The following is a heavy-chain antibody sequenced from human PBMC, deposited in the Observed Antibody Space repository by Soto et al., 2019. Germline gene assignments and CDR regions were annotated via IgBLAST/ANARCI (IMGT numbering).Heavy chain of an antibody. CDR1: GFTFSYYW. CDR3: ARGDRGAFDL. Sequence: VQLVESGGGLVRPGGSLRLSCAASGFTFSYYWMHWVRQAPGKGLVWVSRIHSDGSSTTYADFVKGRSTSSRDNAMNTVDWQMNSVRVEDTAVYYCARGDRGAFDLWGQGTVVTVSS. V-gene: IGHV3-74*01. CDR2: IHSDGSST. J-gene: IGHJ3*01. D-gene: IGHD1-26*01.